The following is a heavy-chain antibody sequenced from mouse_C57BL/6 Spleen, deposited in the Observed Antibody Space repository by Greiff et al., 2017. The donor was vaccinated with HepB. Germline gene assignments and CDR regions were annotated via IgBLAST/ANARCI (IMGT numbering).Heavy chain of an antibody. V-gene: IGHV1-20*01. CDR3: AREGSSLFAY. CDR2: INPYNGDT. CDR1: GYSFTGYF. Sequence: VQLQQSGPELVKPGDSVKISCKASGYSFTGYFMNWVMQSHGKSLEWVGRINPYNGDTFYNQKFKGKATFTVDKYSSTAHMELRSLTSEDSAVSYCAREGSSLFAYWGQGTLVTVSA. J-gene: IGHJ3*01. D-gene: IGHD1-1*01.